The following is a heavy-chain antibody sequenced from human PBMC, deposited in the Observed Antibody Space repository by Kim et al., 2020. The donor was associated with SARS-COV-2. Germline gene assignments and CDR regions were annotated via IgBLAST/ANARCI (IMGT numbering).Heavy chain of an antibody. CDR1: GFTFSSYA. CDR2: ISGSGGST. D-gene: IGHD3-22*01. CDR3: AKGGSDSSGYYAEKELDY. V-gene: IGHV3-23*01. Sequence: GGSLRLSCAASGFTFSSYAMSWVRQAPGKGLEWVSAISGSGGSTYYADSVKGRFTISRDNSKNTLYLQMNSLRAEDTAVYYCAKGGSDSSGYYAEKELDYWGQGTLVTVSS. J-gene: IGHJ4*02.